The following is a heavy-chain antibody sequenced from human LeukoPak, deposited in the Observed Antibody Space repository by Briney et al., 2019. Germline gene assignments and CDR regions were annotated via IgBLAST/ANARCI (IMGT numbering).Heavy chain of an antibody. CDR3: ARDGDSSGYYGGSWFDP. CDR2: IIPIFGTA. D-gene: IGHD3-22*01. Sequence: SVRVSCKASGGTFSSYAISWVRQAPGQGLEWMGGIIPIFGTANYAQKFQGRVTITADESTSTAYMELSSLRSEDTAVYYCARDGDSSGYYGGSWFDPWGQGTLVTVSS. V-gene: IGHV1-69*01. J-gene: IGHJ5*02. CDR1: GGTFSSYA.